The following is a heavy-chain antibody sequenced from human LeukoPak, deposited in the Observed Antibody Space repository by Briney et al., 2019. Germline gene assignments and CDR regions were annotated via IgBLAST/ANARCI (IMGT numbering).Heavy chain of an antibody. D-gene: IGHD3-10*01. J-gene: IGHJ4*02. CDR2: ISAYNSNT. Sequence: ASVKVSCKASGYTFTSYGISWVRQAPGQGLEWMGWISAYNSNTNYAQKLQGRVTMTTDTSTSTAYMELRSLRSDDTAVYYCARVGSGSYYNVKANFDYWGQGTLVTVSS. V-gene: IGHV1-18*01. CDR3: ARVGSGSYYNVKANFDY. CDR1: GYTFTSYG.